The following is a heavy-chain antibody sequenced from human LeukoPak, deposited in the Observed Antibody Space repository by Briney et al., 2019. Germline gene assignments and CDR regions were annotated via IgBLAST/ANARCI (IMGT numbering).Heavy chain of an antibody. CDR3: ASPQYRYGYNY. CDR1: GASISSSSYY. CDR2: IYYSGST. Sequence: SETLSLTCTVSGASISSSSYYWGWIRQPPGKGVERIGSIYYSGSTYYNPSLKRRITISVDTSKNQFSLKLSSVTAPDTAVYYCASPQYRYGYNYWGQGTLVTVSS. J-gene: IGHJ4*02. V-gene: IGHV4-39*01. D-gene: IGHD5-18*01.